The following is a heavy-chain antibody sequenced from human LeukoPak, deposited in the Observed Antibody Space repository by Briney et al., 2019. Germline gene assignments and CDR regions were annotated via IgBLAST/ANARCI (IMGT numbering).Heavy chain of an antibody. CDR1: GGSVSSGSYY. Sequence: SETLSLTCTVSGGSVSSGSYYWSWIRQPPGKGLEWIGYIYYSGSTNYNPSLKSRVTISVDTSKNQFSLKLSSVTAADTAVYYCARDYAYCGGDCYFYFDYWGQGALVTVSS. V-gene: IGHV4-61*01. CDR3: ARDYAYCGGDCYFYFDY. D-gene: IGHD2-21*02. J-gene: IGHJ4*02. CDR2: IYYSGST.